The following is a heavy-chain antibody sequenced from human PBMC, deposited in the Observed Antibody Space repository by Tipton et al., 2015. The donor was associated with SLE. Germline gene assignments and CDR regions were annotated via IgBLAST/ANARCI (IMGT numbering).Heavy chain of an antibody. Sequence: SLRLSCAASGFTFSSYSMSWVRQAPGKGLEWVANIKQDGSEKYYVDSVKGRFTISRDNAKNSLYLQMNSLRAEDTAVYYCATPGDTMVRGVTRWDYYYMDVWGKGTTVTVSS. CDR3: ATPGDTMVRGVTRWDYYYMDV. CDR1: GFTFSSYS. CDR2: IKQDGSEK. J-gene: IGHJ6*03. V-gene: IGHV3-7*03. D-gene: IGHD3-10*01.